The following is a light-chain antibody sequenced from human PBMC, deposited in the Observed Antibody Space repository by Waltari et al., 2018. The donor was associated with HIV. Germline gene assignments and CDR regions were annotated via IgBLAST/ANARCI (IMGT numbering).Light chain of an antibody. V-gene: IGLV1-47*01. CDR3: ATWDDDLSTWL. Sequence: SVLTQPPSASGTPGQRVTISCSGDSSHIGSNSVYWYQQLPGTAPKHLIYTNDQRPSGVPDRFSGSNSGTSASLAISGLRSEDEADYYCATWDDDLSTWLFGGGTKLTVL. CDR2: TND. CDR1: SSHIGSNS. J-gene: IGLJ3*02.